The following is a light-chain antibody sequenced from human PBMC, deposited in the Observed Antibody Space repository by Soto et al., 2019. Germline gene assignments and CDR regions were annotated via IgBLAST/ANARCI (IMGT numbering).Light chain of an antibody. CDR1: SSDIGAGYD. CDR3: QSYDRSRSSSV. V-gene: IGLV1-40*01. J-gene: IGLJ1*01. CDR2: DNT. Sequence: QSVLTQPPSVSGAPGQRVTISCTGSSSDIGAGYDVHWYQQLPGTAPKLLIYDNTNRPSGVPDRFSGSKSGTSASLAITGLQADDEADYYCQSYDRSRSSSVFGTGTKVTVL.